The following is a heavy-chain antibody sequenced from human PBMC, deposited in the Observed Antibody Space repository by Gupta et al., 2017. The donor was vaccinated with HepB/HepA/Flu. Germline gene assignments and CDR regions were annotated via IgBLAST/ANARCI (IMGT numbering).Heavy chain of an antibody. CDR3: AKGRTMVRGIIYYGMDV. V-gene: IGHV3-23*01. CDR2: IGGSGSTT. CDR1: GFTFSSYV. Sequence: EVQLLESGGGLVQPGESLRLYCAASGFTFSSYVMSWVRQAPGKGLEGVSGIGGSGSTTDYADSVKGRFTISRDNSKNTLYLQMNSLRAEDTAVYYCAKGRTMVRGIIYYGMDVWGQGTTVTVSS. D-gene: IGHD3-10*01. J-gene: IGHJ6*02.